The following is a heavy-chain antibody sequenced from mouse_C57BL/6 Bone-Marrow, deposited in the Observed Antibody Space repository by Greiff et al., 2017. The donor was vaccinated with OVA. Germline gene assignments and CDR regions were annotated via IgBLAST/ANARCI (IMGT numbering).Heavy chain of an antibody. Sequence: KLVESGGGLVQPGGSLKLSCAASGFTFSDYYMYWVRQTPEKRLEWVAYISNGGGSTYYPDTVKGRFTISRDNAKNTLYLQMSRLKSEDTAMYYCARQGGFYYDYDAFAYWGQGTLVTVSA. J-gene: IGHJ3*01. CDR2: ISNGGGST. D-gene: IGHD2-4*01. CDR1: GFTFSDYY. CDR3: ARQGGFYYDYDAFAY. V-gene: IGHV5-12*01.